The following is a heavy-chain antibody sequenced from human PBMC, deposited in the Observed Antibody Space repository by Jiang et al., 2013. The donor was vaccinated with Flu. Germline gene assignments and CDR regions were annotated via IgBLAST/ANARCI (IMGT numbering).Heavy chain of an antibody. V-gene: IGHV1-18*01. Sequence: EVKKPGASVKVSCKASGYTFSSHGINWVRQAPGQGLEWMGWISPYNGYTNYAQKLQDRVTLVTDTSTSTAYMELRSLRSDDTAVYYCARISGGAPVYYFDFWGQGALVTVSS. CDR3: ARISGGAPVYYFDF. J-gene: IGHJ4*02. CDR2: ISPYNGYT. D-gene: IGHD2-8*02. CDR1: GYTFSSHG.